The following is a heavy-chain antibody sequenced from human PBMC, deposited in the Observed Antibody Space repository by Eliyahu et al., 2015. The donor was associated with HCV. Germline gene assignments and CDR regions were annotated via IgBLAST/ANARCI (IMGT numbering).Heavy chain of an antibody. CDR1: GFTFSSYS. CDR3: ARVLDYSHGSAVHFYFDY. J-gene: IGHJ4*02. D-gene: IGHD3-22*01. CDR2: ITSSSSTI. V-gene: IGHV3-48*01. Sequence: EVQLVESGGGLVQPGGSLRLSCAASGFTFSSYSMNWVRQAPGKGLEWVSYITSSSSTIYYADSVKGRFTISRDNAKNSLYLQMNSLRAEDTAVYYCARVLDYSHGSAVHFYFDYWGQGTLVTVSS.